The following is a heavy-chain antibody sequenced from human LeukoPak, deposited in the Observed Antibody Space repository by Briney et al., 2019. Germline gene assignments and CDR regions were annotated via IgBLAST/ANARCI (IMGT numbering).Heavy chain of an antibody. CDR1: GFTFSSYA. CDR3: AKDVGADEYYFDC. D-gene: IGHD1-26*01. V-gene: IGHV3-23*01. Sequence: GGSLRLPCAASGFTFSSYAMSWVRQAPGKGLEWVSVISGSGGSTNYADSVKGRFTISRDNSKNTLYLQMNSLRAEDTAVYYCAKDVGADEYYFDCWGQGTLVTVSS. J-gene: IGHJ4*02. CDR2: ISGSGGST.